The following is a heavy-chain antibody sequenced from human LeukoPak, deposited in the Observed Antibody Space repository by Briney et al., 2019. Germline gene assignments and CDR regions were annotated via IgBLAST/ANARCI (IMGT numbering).Heavy chain of an antibody. CDR3: ATLGSPNFDN. V-gene: IGHV1-2*02. CDR1: GYSFTDYY. D-gene: IGHD2-15*01. CDR2: INPNSGGT. Sequence: ASVKVSCKASGYSFTDYYIHWVRQAPGRGLEWMGWINPNSGGTKYAQKFQGRVTMTRDTSTSAAYVELSRLRSDDTAMYYCATLGSPNFDNWGQGTLVTVSS. J-gene: IGHJ4*02.